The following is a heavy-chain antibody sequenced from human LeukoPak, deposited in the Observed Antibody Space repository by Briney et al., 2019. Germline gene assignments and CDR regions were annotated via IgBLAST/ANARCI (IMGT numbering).Heavy chain of an antibody. V-gene: IGHV3-7*03. CDR1: GFTFSSYW. J-gene: IGHJ4*02. CDR3: AKGNRPVIAAAALFDY. Sequence: PGGSLRLSCAASGFTFSSYWMSWVRQAPGKGLEWVANIKQDRSEKYYVDSVKGRFTISRDNSKNTLYLEMKSLRAEDTAVYYCAKGNRPVIAAAALFDYWGQGTLVTVSS. CDR2: IKQDRSEK. D-gene: IGHD6-13*01.